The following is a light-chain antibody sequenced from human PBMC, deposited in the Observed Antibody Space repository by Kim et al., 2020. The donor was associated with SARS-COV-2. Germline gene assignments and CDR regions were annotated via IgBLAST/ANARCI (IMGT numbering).Light chain of an antibody. J-gene: IGLJ2*01. CDR2: GKN. Sequence: VALGQTVRMTCQGDSLRSYYATRYQQKPGQAPILVIYGKNNRPSGIPDRFSGPSSGNTASLTITGTQAGDEADYYCNSRDSNDNVVFGGGTQLTVL. CDR1: SLRSYY. V-gene: IGLV3-19*01. CDR3: NSRDSNDNVV.